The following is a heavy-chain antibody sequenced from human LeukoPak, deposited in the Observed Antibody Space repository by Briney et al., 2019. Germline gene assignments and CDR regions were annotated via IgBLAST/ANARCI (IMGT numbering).Heavy chain of an antibody. V-gene: IGHV3-30-3*01. D-gene: IGHD3-22*01. Sequence: GGSLRLSCAASGFTFSSYAMSWVRQAPGKGLEWVAVISFDGNNKHYADSVKGRFTVFRDNSRHTLYLQMNSLGPEDTAMYYCATLYDSAGYYRTPNDSWGRGTLVTVSS. CDR2: ISFDGNNK. CDR3: ATLYDSAGYYRTPNDS. J-gene: IGHJ4*02. CDR1: GFTFSSYA.